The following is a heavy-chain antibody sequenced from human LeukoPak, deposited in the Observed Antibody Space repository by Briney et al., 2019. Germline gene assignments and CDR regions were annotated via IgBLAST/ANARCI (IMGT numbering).Heavy chain of an antibody. V-gene: IGHV1-69*13. CDR3: ARAYQLLSSHPIWFDP. CDR1: GGTFSSYA. CDR2: IIPIFGTA. Sequence: ASVKVSCKASGGTFSSYAISWVRQAPGQGLEWMGGIIPIFGTANYAQKFQGRVTITADESTSTAYMELSSLRSEDTAVYYCARAYQLLSSHPIWFDPWGQGALVTVSS. D-gene: IGHD2-2*01. J-gene: IGHJ5*02.